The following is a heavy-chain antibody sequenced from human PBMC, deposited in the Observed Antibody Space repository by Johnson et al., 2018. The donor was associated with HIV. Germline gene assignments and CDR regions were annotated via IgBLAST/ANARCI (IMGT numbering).Heavy chain of an antibody. Sequence: QVQLVESGGGVVQPGRSLRLSCAASGFTFSTYGMHWVRQAPGTGLEWVALTSYNGTNKYYADSVKGRFTISRDNSKNTLYLQMNSLRAEDTAVYYCARTSLEMATISAFDIWGQGTMVTVSS. CDR1: GFTFSTYG. D-gene: IGHD5-24*01. J-gene: IGHJ3*02. CDR3: ARTSLEMATISAFDI. CDR2: TSYNGTNK. V-gene: IGHV3-30*03.